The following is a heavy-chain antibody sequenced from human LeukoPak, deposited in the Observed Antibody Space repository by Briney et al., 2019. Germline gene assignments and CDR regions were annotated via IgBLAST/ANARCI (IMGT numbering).Heavy chain of an antibody. Sequence: PSETLSLTCTVSGGSISSYYWSWLRQPPGKGLEWIGYIYYSGSTNYNPSLKSRVTISVDTSKNQFSLKLSSVTAADTAVYYCASPAVGYWGQGTLVTVSS. CDR3: ASPAVGY. J-gene: IGHJ4*02. CDR1: GGSISSYY. V-gene: IGHV4-59*01. D-gene: IGHD2-15*01. CDR2: IYYSGST.